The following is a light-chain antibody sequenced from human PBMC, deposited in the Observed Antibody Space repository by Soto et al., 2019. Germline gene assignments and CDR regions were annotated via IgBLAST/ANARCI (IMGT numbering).Light chain of an antibody. Sequence: DIQMTQCPSTLSASVGDKVTITCQASQNINNYLNWYQQKPGRAPKLLIYDASNLEAGVPSRFRGSGSGTDFTFTISRMKPEDIATYDCQQYENLPTFGQGTRLEI. V-gene: IGKV1-33*01. J-gene: IGKJ5*01. CDR1: QNINNY. CDR3: QQYENLPT. CDR2: DAS.